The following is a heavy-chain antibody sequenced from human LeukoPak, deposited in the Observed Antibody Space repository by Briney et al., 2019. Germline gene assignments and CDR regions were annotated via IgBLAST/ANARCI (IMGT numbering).Heavy chain of an antibody. J-gene: IGHJ4*02. D-gene: IGHD6-6*01. CDR1: GFTFSSYA. CDR3: VKSTVEYSSSSGSYFDY. CDR2: ISGSGGST. Sequence: PGGSLRLSCAASGFTFSSYAMSWVRQAPGKGLEWVSAISGSGGSTYYADSVKGRFTISRDSSKNTLYLQMNSLRAEDTAVYYCVKSTVEYSSSSGSYFDYWGQGTLVTVSS. V-gene: IGHV3-23*01.